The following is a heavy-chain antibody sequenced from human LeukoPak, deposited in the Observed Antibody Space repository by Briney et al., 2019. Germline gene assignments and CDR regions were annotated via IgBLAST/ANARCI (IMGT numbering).Heavy chain of an antibody. CDR2: ISGSGGST. J-gene: IGHJ5*02. V-gene: IGHV3-23*01. CDR3: AKPRPSYSSSWYDH. Sequence: GGSLRLSCAASGFRFRNYAMSWVRQAPGKGLEWVSAISGSGGSTYYADSVKGRFTISRDNSKNTLYLQMNSLRAEDTAVYYCAKPRPSYSSSWYDHWGQGTLVTVSS. D-gene: IGHD6-13*01. CDR1: GFRFRNYA.